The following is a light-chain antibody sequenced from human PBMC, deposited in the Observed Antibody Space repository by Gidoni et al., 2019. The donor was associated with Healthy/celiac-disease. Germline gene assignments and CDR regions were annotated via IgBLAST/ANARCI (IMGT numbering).Light chain of an antibody. CDR2: DAS. V-gene: IGKV3-11*01. J-gene: IGKJ2*01. CDR1: QSVSSY. Sequence: EIVLTHSPATLSLSPEERATLTCRAIQSVSSYIAWYQQNPGQAPRLHIYDASNRATGIPARFRCSGSGTDITFTISSLELEDFAVYYCQQRSNWPPMYTFGQGTKLEIK. CDR3: QQRSNWPPMYT.